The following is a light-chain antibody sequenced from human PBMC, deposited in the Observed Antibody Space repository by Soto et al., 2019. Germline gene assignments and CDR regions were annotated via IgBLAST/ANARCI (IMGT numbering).Light chain of an antibody. J-gene: IGKJ4*01. CDR1: QTISNW. CDR2: EAS. V-gene: IGKV1-5*01. Sequence: DIQMTQSPSTLSASVGDRVTITCRASQTISNWLAWYQQKPGKAPKVLIFEASTLDGGVPSRFSGRRSGTDFTLTISSLQPSDFATYYCQQYNTYPLTFGGGTKVEI. CDR3: QQYNTYPLT.